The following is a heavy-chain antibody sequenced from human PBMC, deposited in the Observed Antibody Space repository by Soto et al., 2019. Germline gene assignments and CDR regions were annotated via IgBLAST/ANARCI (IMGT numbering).Heavy chain of an antibody. CDR3: ATSFWFGTQPEI. J-gene: IGHJ1*01. CDR2: ISPSGTT. D-gene: IGHD3-10*01. Sequence: QVHLEQWGAGLLKPSETLSLSCGVSGGSFSENYRTWFRQPPGKGLEWIGEISPSGTTKYVPSLKSRVTISKDTSKNQFSLKVTSATAADTAVYFCATSFWFGTQPEIWGQGTLVTVSS. CDR1: GGSFSENY. V-gene: IGHV4-34*01.